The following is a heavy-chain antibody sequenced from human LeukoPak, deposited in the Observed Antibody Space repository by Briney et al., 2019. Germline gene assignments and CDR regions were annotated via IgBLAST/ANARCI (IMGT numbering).Heavy chain of an antibody. D-gene: IGHD4-17*01. CDR3: ARDFFTTVTTRLRLNWSDP. CDR1: GYTFTSYG. J-gene: IGHJ5*02. Sequence: ASVKVSCKASGYTFTSYGISWVRQAPGQGLEWMGWISAYNGNTNYAQKLQGRVTMTTDTSTSTAYMELRSLRSDDTAVYYCARDFFTTVTTRLRLNWSDPWGQGTLVTVSS. CDR2: ISAYNGNT. V-gene: IGHV1-18*01.